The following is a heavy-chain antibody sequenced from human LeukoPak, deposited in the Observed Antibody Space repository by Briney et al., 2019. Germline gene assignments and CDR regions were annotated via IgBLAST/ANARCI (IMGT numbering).Heavy chain of an antibody. J-gene: IGHJ3*02. CDR3: ARQQFDAFDI. Sequence: GGSLRLSCAASGFAFSSYTMNWARQAPGKGLQWVSSISSSSSLIYYADSVKGRFTISRDNAKNSLYLQMNSLRVEDTAVYYCARQQFDAFDIWGQGTMVTVSS. V-gene: IGHV3-21*01. D-gene: IGHD6-13*01. CDR2: ISSSSSLI. CDR1: GFAFSSYT.